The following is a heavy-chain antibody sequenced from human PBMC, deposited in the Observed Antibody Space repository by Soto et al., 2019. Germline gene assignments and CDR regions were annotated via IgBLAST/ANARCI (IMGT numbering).Heavy chain of an antibody. J-gene: IGHJ4*02. Sequence: PGGSLRLSCVASGFMFSSYEMNWVRQAPGKGLEWLSYIVTSGEYTHYADSVRGRFTISRDNAKNSLYLQMNSLRAEDTATYYCVTDKGGIEDFDNWGQGTLVTVSS. V-gene: IGHV3-48*03. CDR1: GFMFSSYE. CDR2: IVTSGEYT. D-gene: IGHD3-16*01. CDR3: VTDKGGIEDFDN.